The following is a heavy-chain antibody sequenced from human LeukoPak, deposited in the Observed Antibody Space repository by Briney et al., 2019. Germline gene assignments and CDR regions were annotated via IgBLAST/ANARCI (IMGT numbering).Heavy chain of an antibody. CDR2: INPSGGST. CDR3: ARLYCSSTCCDFDY. CDR1: GYTFTSYY. J-gene: IGHJ4*02. D-gene: IGHD2-2*01. V-gene: IGHV1-46*01. Sequence: GASVNLSLTSSGYTFTSYYMHRVRQAPGQGLEWMGIINPSGGSTSYAQKFQGRVTMTRDTSTSTVYMELSSLRSEDTAVYYCARLYCSSTCCDFDYWGQGTTVTVSS.